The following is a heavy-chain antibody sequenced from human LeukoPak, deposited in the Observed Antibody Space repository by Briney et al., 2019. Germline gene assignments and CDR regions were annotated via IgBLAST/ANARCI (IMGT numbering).Heavy chain of an antibody. Sequence: GGSLKISCKGSGYSFIRNWVGWVRQMPGKGLEWRAIIYPGDSDTRYSPSFQGQVTISADKSISPAYLQWSSLTASDTAMYYCARLGTSATYFEFWGQGTLVTVSS. CDR2: IYPGDSDT. V-gene: IGHV5-51*01. J-gene: IGHJ4*02. CDR1: GYSFIRNW. D-gene: IGHD2-15*01. CDR3: ARLGTSATYFEF.